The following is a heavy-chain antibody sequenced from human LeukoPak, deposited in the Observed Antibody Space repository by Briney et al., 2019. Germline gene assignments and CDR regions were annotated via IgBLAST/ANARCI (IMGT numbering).Heavy chain of an antibody. CDR2: ISSSGSTI. CDR1: GLTFSDYY. Sequence: GGSLRLSCAASGLTFSDYYMSWIRQAPGKGLEWVSYISSSGSTIYYADSVKGRFTISRDNAKNSLYLQMNSLRAEDTAVYYCARDRAGYYYYYMDVWGKGTTVTISS. D-gene: IGHD3-10*01. V-gene: IGHV3-11*01. J-gene: IGHJ6*03. CDR3: ARDRAGYYYYYMDV.